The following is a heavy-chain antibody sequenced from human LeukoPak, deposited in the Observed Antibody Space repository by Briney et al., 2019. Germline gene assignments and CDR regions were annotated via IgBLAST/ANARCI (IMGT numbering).Heavy chain of an antibody. Sequence: TGGSLRLSCAASGFTFSSYSMNWVRQAPGKGLEWVSSISSSSSYIYYADSVKGRFTISRDNAKNSLYLQMNSLRAEDTAMYYCARDLGSSWYPPFDYWGQGTLVTVSS. J-gene: IGHJ4*02. D-gene: IGHD6-13*01. CDR3: ARDLGSSWYPPFDY. CDR2: ISSSSSYI. V-gene: IGHV3-21*01. CDR1: GFTFSSYS.